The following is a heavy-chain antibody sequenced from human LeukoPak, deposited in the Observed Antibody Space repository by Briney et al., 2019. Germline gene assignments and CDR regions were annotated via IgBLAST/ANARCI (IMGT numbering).Heavy chain of an antibody. D-gene: IGHD5-18*01. V-gene: IGHV3-11*01. CDR3: ARKRGYSYGFFDY. Sequence: PGGSLRLSCAASGFTFSDYYMSLIRRAPGKGLEWVSYISSSGSTIYYADSVKGRFTISRDNAKNSLYLQMNSLRAEDTAVYYCARKRGYSYGFFDYWGQGTLVTVSS. J-gene: IGHJ4*02. CDR1: GFTFSDYY. CDR2: ISSSGSTI.